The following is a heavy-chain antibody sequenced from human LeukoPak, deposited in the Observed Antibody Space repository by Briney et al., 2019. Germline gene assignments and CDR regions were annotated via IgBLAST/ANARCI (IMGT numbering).Heavy chain of an antibody. CDR3: ARDLGGYLYYFDY. D-gene: IGHD1-26*01. Sequence: GGSLRLSCAVSGFTFSSYSMNWVRQAPGKGLEWVSSISSSSSYIYYADSVKGRFTISRDNAKNSLYLQMNSLRAEDAAVYYCARDLGGYLYYFDYWGQGTLVTVSS. V-gene: IGHV3-21*01. CDR2: ISSSSSYI. J-gene: IGHJ4*02. CDR1: GFTFSSYS.